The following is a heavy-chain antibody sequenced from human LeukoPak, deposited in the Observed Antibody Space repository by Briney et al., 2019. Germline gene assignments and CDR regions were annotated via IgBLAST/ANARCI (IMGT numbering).Heavy chain of an antibody. CDR3: ARVPSAAPCGSCSLWFDP. CDR2: ISSSSSYI. J-gene: IGHJ5*02. CDR1: GFTFSSYS. Sequence: GGSLRLSCAASGFTFSSYSMNWVRQAPGKGLEWVSSISSSSSYIYYADSVKGRFTISRDNAKNSLYLQMNSLRAEDTAVYYCARVPSAAPCGSCSLWFDPWGQGTLVTVSS. V-gene: IGHV3-21*01. D-gene: IGHD2-15*01.